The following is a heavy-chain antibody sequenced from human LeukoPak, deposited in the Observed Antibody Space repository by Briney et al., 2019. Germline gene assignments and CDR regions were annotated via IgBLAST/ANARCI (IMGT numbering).Heavy chain of an antibody. Sequence: SETLSLTCTVSGGSISSSSYYWGWIRQPPGKGLEWIGSIYYSGSTYYNPSLKSRVTISVDTSKNQFSLKLSSVTAADTAVYYCARPRGGDDEFYFDYWGQGTLVTVSS. CDR2: IYYSGST. D-gene: IGHD3-10*01. CDR1: GGSISSSSYY. V-gene: IGHV4-39*01. J-gene: IGHJ4*02. CDR3: ARPRGGDDEFYFDY.